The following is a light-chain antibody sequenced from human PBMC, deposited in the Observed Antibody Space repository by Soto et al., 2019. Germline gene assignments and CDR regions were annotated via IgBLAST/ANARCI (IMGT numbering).Light chain of an antibody. V-gene: IGKV3-20*01. CDR3: QQYGGSQAT. J-gene: IGKJ2*01. CDR2: GAS. Sequence: EMVLTQSPGTLSLSPGEGATLSCRASHFVAGDYLAWYQQRPGQAPRLLIYGASTRATGVPDRFSGRGSGTDFTLTITKVQPEDFAVFYCQQYGGSQATFCQGTKLEIK. CDR1: HFVAGDY.